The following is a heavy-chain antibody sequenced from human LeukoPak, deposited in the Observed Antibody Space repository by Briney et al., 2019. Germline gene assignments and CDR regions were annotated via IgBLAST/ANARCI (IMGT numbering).Heavy chain of an antibody. D-gene: IGHD5-12*01. Sequence: GGSLRLSCAASGFTFSSYAMSWVRQAPGKGLVWVSTISTDGDGPHYADSVKGRFTISRDNMKNTLYLQMDNLRDVDTAVYFCARTFNGFDPNFDHWGQGTLVTVSS. CDR3: ARTFNGFDPNFDH. CDR2: ISTDGDGP. V-gene: IGHV3-23*01. CDR1: GFTFSSYA. J-gene: IGHJ4*02.